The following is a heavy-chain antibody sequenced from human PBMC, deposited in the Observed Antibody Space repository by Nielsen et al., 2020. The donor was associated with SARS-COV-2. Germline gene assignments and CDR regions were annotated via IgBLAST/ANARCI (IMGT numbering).Heavy chain of an antibody. CDR3: ARTPIAAAGYFDY. CDR1: GGSFSGYY. CDR2: IYHSGST. D-gene: IGHD6-13*01. Sequence: SETLSLTCAVYGGSFSGYYWSWVRQPPGKGLEWIGEIYHSGSTNYNPSLKSRVTISVDKSKNQFSLKLSSVTAADTAVYYCARTPIAAAGYFDYWGQGTLVTVSS. V-gene: IGHV4-34*01. J-gene: IGHJ4*02.